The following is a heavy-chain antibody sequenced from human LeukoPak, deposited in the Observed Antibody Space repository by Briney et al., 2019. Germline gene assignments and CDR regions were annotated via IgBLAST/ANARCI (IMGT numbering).Heavy chain of an antibody. CDR2: VSGYNGNT. J-gene: IGHJ4*02. CDR3: AKDIHPGLDSGASCCFDY. Sequence: ASVKVSCKASGNTFTNYGISWVRQAPGQGLEWMGWVSGYNGNTNYAQNVQGRVTMTTDTSTNTAYMELRSLRSDDTAVYYCAKDIHPGLDSGASCCFDYWGQGTPVTVSS. D-gene: IGHD3-22*01. CDR1: GNTFTNYG. V-gene: IGHV1-18*01.